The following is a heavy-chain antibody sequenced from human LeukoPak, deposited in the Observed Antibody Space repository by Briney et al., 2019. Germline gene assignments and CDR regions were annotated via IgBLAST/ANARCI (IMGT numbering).Heavy chain of an antibody. CDR3: AKGVVGATDDAFDI. CDR2: INPNSGGT. CDR1: GYTFTGYY. J-gene: IGHJ3*02. D-gene: IGHD1-26*01. Sequence: VASLKVSCKASGYTFTGYYMHWVRQAPGQGLEWMGWINPNSGGTNYAQKFQGRVTMTRDTSISTAYMELSRLRSDVTVVYYCAKGVVGATDDAFDIWGQGTMVTVSS. V-gene: IGHV1-2*02.